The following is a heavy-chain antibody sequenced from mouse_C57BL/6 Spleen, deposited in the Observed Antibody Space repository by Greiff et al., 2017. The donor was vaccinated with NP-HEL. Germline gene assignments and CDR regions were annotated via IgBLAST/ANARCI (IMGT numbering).Heavy chain of an antibody. CDR1: GYTFTSYW. Sequence: VQLQQSGADLAKPGASVKLSCKASGYTFTSYWMHWVKQRPGQGLEWIGYINPSSGYTKYNQKFKDKATLTADKSSITAHMQLSSLTYEDSAVYYGARGPTGSGLAYWVQGTLVTVSA. CDR2: INPSSGYT. J-gene: IGHJ3*01. CDR3: ARGPTGSGLAY. V-gene: IGHV1-7*01. D-gene: IGHD4-1*01.